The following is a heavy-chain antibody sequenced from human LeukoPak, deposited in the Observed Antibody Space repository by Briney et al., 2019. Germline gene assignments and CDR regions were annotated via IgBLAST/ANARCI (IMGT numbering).Heavy chain of an antibody. J-gene: IGHJ4*02. CDR3: ARRDIVATIST. CDR2: IYYSGST. CDR1: GGSIGSYY. V-gene: IGHV4-59*08. Sequence: SETLSLTCTVSGGSIGSYYWSWIRQPPGKGLEWIGYIYYSGSTNYNPSLKSRVTISVDTSKNQFFLKLSSVTAADTAVYYCARRDIVATISTWGQGTLVTVSS. D-gene: IGHD5-12*01.